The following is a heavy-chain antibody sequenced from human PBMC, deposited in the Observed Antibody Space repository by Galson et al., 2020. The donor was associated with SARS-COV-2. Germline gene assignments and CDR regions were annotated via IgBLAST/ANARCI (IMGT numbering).Heavy chain of an antibody. CDR3: ARDLKGPYRSSGWLYYYYGIDV. D-gene: IGHD6-19*01. CDR2: ISYDGSNK. J-gene: IGHJ6*02. V-gene: IGHV3-30-3*01. Sequence: GESLKISCAASGFTFSSYAMHWVRQAPGKGLEGVAVISYDGSNKYYADSVKGRFTISRDNSKNTLYLQMNSLRAEDTAVYYCARDLKGPYRSSGWLYYYYGIDVWGQGTTVTVSS. CDR1: GFTFSSYA.